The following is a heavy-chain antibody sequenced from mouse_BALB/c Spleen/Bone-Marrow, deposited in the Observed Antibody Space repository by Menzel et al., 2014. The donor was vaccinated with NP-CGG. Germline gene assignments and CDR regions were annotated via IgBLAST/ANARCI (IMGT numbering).Heavy chain of an antibody. CDR2: INPGSGGA. V-gene: IGHV1-54*01. CDR3: AREWTARAVDY. CDR1: GYAFTNYL. Sequence: VQLQQSGAELVRPGTSVKVSCKASGYAFTNYLMEWVKQRPGQGLEWIGVINPGSGGANYNEKFKGKATLTADKSSSTAYMQLSSLTSDDSAVYFCAREWTARAVDYWGQGTTLTVSS. J-gene: IGHJ2*01. D-gene: IGHD3-2*01.